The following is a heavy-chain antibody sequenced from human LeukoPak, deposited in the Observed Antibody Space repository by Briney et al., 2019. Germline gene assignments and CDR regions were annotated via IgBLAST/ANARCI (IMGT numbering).Heavy chain of an antibody. J-gene: IGHJ4*02. V-gene: IGHV4-39*07. Sequence: SETLSLTCTVSGGSISSSSYYWGWIRQPPGKGPEWIGSIYYSGSTNYNPSLKSRVTISVDMSKNQFSLKLSSVTAADTAVYYCARENRIFELFDYWGQGTLVTVSS. CDR1: GGSISSSSYY. CDR3: ARENRIFELFDY. D-gene: IGHD3-3*01. CDR2: IYYSGST.